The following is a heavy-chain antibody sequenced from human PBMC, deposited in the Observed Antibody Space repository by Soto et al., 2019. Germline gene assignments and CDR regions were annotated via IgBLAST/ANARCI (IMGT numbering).Heavy chain of an antibody. CDR1: GGTFSSYA. V-gene: IGHV1-69*01. D-gene: IGHD6-19*01. CDR2: IIPIFGTA. Sequence: QVQLVQSGAEVKKPGSSVKVSCKASGGTFSSYAISWVRQAPGQGLEWMGGIIPIFGTANYAQKFQGRVTITADESTSTAYMELSSLRSEDTAVYYCARDPHSSGWYEWVSMTLSIDFDCWGQGTLVTVSS. J-gene: IGHJ4*02. CDR3: ARDPHSSGWYEWVSMTLSIDFDC.